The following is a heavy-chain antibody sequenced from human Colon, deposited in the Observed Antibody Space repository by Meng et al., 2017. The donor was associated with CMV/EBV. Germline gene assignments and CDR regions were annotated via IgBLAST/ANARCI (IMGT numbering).Heavy chain of an antibody. V-gene: IGHV1-69*02. J-gene: IGHJ4*02. CDR1: GGAFSSHT. CDR2: IIPMLDIP. D-gene: IGHD2-21*02. Sequence: SVKVSCKDSGGAFSSHTVNWVRQAPGQGLEWMGRIIPMLDIPNYAQKFQGRVTITADRSTGTAYLDLRTLRSDDTAVYYCARGMTESSPFDYWGQGTLVTVSS. CDR3: ARGMTESSPFDY.